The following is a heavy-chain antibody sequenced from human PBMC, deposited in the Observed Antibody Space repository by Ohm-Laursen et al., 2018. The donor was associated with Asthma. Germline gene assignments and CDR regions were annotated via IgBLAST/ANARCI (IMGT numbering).Heavy chain of an antibody. Sequence: GSLRLSCTASGFIVSDYFMHWVRQRPGEGLVWISHLFPDGRSTNYADSVRGRFTFSRDDAQNTVYLQTHSLRVDDTAVYFCARGNVEGLLWGQGTLVTVSS. CDR1: GFIVSDYF. CDR2: LFPDGRST. CDR3: ARGNVEGLL. V-gene: IGHV3-74*01. J-gene: IGHJ4*02.